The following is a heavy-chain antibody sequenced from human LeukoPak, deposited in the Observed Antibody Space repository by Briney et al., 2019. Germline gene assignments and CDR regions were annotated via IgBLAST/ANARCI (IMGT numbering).Heavy chain of an antibody. Sequence: SETLSLTCTVSGGSISSYYWSWIRQPAGKGLEWIGRFYSSGSTNYNPYLTSRVTISLDKSKNQFSLKLTSVTAADTAVYYCARGGAAGDAFDIWGQGTMVTVSS. V-gene: IGHV4-4*07. CDR3: ARGGAAGDAFDI. D-gene: IGHD1-14*01. CDR1: GGSISSYY. CDR2: FYSSGST. J-gene: IGHJ3*02.